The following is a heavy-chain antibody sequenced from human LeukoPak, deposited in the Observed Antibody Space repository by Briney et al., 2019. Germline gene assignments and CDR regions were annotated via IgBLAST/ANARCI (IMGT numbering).Heavy chain of an antibody. Sequence: SPSETLSLTCAVYVDSLSDHYWTWIRQPPGKGLEWIGEIHHSGSTNYRLSLKSRVSISVDRSKNQFSLKLTSVTAADTAVYYCARSPATSWSNFDYWGQGTLVTVSS. V-gene: IGHV4-34*01. J-gene: IGHJ4*02. CDR1: VDSLSDHY. D-gene: IGHD2-2*01. CDR2: IHHSGST. CDR3: ARSPATSWSNFDY.